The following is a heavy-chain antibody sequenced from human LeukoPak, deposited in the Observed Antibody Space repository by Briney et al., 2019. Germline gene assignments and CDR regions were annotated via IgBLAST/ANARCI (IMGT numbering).Heavy chain of an antibody. V-gene: IGHV3-23*01. J-gene: IGHJ4*02. CDR3: AKGWGGTGRNFFDY. CDR2: ISGSGATS. D-gene: IGHD1-26*01. CDR1: GFAVSSNY. Sequence: GESLRLSCAASGFAVSSNYMGWVRLTPGKGLEWVSSISGSGATSFSADSVKGRFIISRDNSKSTLYLQMNSLRVEDTAVYYCAKGWGGTGRNFFDYWGQGTQVTVSS.